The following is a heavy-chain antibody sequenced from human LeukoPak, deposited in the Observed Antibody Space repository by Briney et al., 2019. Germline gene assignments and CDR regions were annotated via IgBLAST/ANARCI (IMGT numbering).Heavy chain of an antibody. J-gene: IGHJ4*02. CDR2: ISSSGSTI. D-gene: IGHD2-21*02. CDR3: VTVVVTATLGY. Sequence: SGGSLRLSCAASGFTFSDYYMSWIRQAPGKGLEWVSYISSSGSTIYYADSVKGRFTVSRDNAKNSLYLQMNSLRAEDTAVYYCVTVVVTATLGYWGQGTLVTVSS. CDR1: GFTFSDYY. V-gene: IGHV3-11*01.